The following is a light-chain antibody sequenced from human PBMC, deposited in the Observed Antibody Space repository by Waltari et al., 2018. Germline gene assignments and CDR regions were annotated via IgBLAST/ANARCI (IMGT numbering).Light chain of an antibody. CDR2: ATF. V-gene: IGKV3-20*01. CDR3: QQFASSYS. CDR1: QTFSSSY. Sequence: EIVLTQSPATLSLSPGERATLSCRASQTFSSSYLAWYQQKPGQAPRLLISATFSRATGLPDRFSGNRSGTNFTLTINRLEPEDSAVYYCQQFASSYSCGLGTKLEIK. J-gene: IGKJ2*01.